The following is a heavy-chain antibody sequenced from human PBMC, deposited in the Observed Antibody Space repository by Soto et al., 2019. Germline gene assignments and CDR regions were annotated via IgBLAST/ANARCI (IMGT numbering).Heavy chain of an antibody. J-gene: IGHJ4*01. CDR2: VEVENDDR. D-gene: IGHD1-26*01. CDR1: GITFSDIH. CDR3: AAVRGSLGSLSFDY. V-gene: IGHV1-69-2*01. Sequence: EVLLQQSGAEAREPGGVVKMSCAVSGITFSDIHMHWVKQAPGKGLEWVGLVEVENDDRLYAEKYRGRLNINTDTSRHTSYMELTSLTSDDTAIYFCAAVRGSLGSLSFDYWGHGTPVTVSA.